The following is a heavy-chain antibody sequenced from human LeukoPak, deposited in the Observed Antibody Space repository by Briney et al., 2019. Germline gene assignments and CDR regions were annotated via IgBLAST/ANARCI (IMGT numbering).Heavy chain of an antibody. D-gene: IGHD2-15*01. CDR2: IKEDGSDK. Sequence: GGSLRLSCAASGFTFSTYWMSWVRQAPGKGLESVAKIKEDGSDKYYVDSVKGRFTISRDNGKNSLYLQMNSLRAEDTAVYYCARDRGGGSFDYWGQGTLVTVSS. V-gene: IGHV3-7*01. CDR1: GFTFSTYW. J-gene: IGHJ4*02. CDR3: ARDRGGGSFDY.